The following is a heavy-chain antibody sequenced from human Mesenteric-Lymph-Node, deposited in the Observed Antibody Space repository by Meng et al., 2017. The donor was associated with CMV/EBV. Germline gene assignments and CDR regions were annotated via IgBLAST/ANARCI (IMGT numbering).Heavy chain of an antibody. CDR1: GFTFDDYA. CDR2: ISWNSGSI. D-gene: IGHD3-3*01. Sequence: SLKISCAASGFTFDDYAMHWVRQAPGKGLEWVSGISWNSGSIGYADSVKGRFTISRDNAKNSLYLQMNSLRAEDTAVYYCARDLFLEWNYWGQGTLVTVSS. J-gene: IGHJ4*02. CDR3: ARDLFLEWNY. V-gene: IGHV3-9*01.